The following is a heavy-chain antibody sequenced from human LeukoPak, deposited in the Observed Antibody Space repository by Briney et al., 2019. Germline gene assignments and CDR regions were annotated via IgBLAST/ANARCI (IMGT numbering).Heavy chain of an antibody. CDR2: ISSSSGAI. V-gene: IGHV3-48*01. CDR1: GFSFSSYT. D-gene: IGHD1-1*01. CDR3: ARDRYLGLDY. J-gene: IGHJ4*02. Sequence: GGSLRLSCTASGFSFSSYTMNWVCQAPGKGLEWVSYISSSSGAIYYADSVKGRFTISRDNAESPLYLQMNSLRAEDTAVYYCARDRYLGLDYWGQGTLVTVSS.